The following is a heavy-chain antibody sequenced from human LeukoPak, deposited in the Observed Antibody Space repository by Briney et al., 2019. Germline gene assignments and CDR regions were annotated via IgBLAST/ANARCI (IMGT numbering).Heavy chain of an antibody. CDR2: IYPGDSDT. V-gene: IGHV5-51*01. D-gene: IGHD2-21*02. CDR1: GYSFTSYW. J-gene: IGHJ4*02. Sequence: PGESLKISCKGSGYSFTSYWIGWVRQMPGKGLEWMGIIYPGDSDTRYSPSFQGQVTISADKSISTAYLQWSSLKASDTAMYYCARRAPYCGGDCYFDYWGQGTLVTVSS. CDR3: ARRAPYCGGDCYFDY.